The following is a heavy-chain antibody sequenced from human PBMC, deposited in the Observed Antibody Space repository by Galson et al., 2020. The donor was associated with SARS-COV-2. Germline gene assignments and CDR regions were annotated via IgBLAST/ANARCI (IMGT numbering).Heavy chain of an antibody. CDR3: ARLHYGEYAPEAFDI. J-gene: IGHJ3*02. CDR1: GGSLSSTRYY. CDR2: FSHSGGT. Sequence: SETLSLTCSVSGGSLSSTRYYWGWIRQPPGKGLEWIGSFSHSGGTYYNPSLKSRVTISGDRSKNQFSLRLSSVTAADTAVYYCARLHYGEYAPEAFDIWGPGTRVTVAS. V-gene: IGHV4-39*07. D-gene: IGHD4-17*01.